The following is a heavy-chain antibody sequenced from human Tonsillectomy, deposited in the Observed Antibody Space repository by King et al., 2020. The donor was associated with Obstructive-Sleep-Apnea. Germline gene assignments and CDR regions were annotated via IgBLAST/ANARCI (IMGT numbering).Heavy chain of an antibody. V-gene: IGHV4-30-4*01. CDR1: GGSISSGDYY. J-gene: IGHJ4*02. CDR2: IYYSGST. D-gene: IGHD2-15*01. CDR3: ARVPNCSGGSCYSHPYYFDY. Sequence: VQLQESGPGLVKPSQTLSLTCTVSGGSISSGDYYWSWIRQPPGKGLEWIGYIYYSGSTYYNPSLKSRVTISVDTSKNQFSLKLSSGTAADTAVYYCARVPNCSGGSCYSHPYYFDYWGQGTLVTVSS.